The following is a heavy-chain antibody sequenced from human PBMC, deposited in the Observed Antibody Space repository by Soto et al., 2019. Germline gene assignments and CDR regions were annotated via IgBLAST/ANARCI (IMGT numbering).Heavy chain of an antibody. Sequence: GGSLRLSCAASGFPFNSYGMHLVRQSPDKGLEWVALISYDGSNQYYADSVKGRFTISRDNSKNTLFLQMNSLRADDTAVYYCAKDQASGQGSFDSWGQGTLVTVSS. J-gene: IGHJ4*02. CDR1: GFPFNSYG. CDR3: AKDQASGQGSFDS. V-gene: IGHV3-30*18. CDR2: ISYDGSNQ.